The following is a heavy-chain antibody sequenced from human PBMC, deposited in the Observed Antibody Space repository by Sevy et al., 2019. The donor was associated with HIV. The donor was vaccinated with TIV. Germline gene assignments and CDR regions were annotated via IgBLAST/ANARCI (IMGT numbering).Heavy chain of an antibody. J-gene: IGHJ6*02. Sequence: SETLSLTCAVYGGSFSGYYWSWIRQPPGKGLEWIGEINHSGSTNYNPSLKSRVTISVDTSKNQFSLKLSSVTAADTAVYYCAGGAIWSGYYNYYYGMDVWGQGTTVTVSS. CDR2: INHSGST. CDR3: AGGAIWSGYYNYYYGMDV. CDR1: GGSFSGYY. V-gene: IGHV4-34*01. D-gene: IGHD3-3*01.